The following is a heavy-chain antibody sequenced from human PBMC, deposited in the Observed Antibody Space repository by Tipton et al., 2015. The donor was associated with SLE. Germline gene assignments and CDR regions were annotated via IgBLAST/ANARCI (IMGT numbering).Heavy chain of an antibody. CDR1: GFTFSSYE. CDR2: ISNSGNTI. J-gene: IGHJ4*02. Sequence: SLRLSCAASGFTFSSYEMNWVRQAPGKGLEWISYISNSGNTIYYADSLKGRFTISRDNAKNSLYLQMNSLRAEDTAVYYCARVHRSSSSHYWGQGTLVTVSS. CDR3: ARVHRSSSSHY. D-gene: IGHD6-6*01. V-gene: IGHV3-48*03.